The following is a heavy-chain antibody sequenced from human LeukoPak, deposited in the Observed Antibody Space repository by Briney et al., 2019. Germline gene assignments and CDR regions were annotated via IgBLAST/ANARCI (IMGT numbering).Heavy chain of an antibody. Sequence: SETLSLTCTVSGGSISSGSYYWSWIRQPAGKGLEWIGRIYTSGSTNYNPSLKSRVTISVDTSKNQFSLKLSSVTAADTAVYYCARYGDFDWLPMAWFDPWGQGTLVTVSS. D-gene: IGHD3-9*01. V-gene: IGHV4-61*02. CDR1: GGSISSGSYY. J-gene: IGHJ5*02. CDR3: ARYGDFDWLPMAWFDP. CDR2: IYTSGST.